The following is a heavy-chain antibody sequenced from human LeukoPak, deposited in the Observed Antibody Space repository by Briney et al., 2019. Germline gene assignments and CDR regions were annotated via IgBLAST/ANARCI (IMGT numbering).Heavy chain of an antibody. D-gene: IGHD6-13*01. V-gene: IGHV4-39*07. CDR3: ARNLIPEQLVLNF. CDR1: GGSISSSSYY. J-gene: IGHJ4*02. Sequence: PSETLSLTCTVSGGSISSSSYYWGWIRQPPGKGLEWIGSIYYSGSTYYNPSLKSRVTISVDTSKNQFSLKLSSVTAADTAVYYCARNLIPEQLVLNFWGQGTLVTVSS. CDR2: IYYSGST.